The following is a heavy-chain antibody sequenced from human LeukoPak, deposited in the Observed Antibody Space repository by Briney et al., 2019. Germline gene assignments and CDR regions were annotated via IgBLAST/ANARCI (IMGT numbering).Heavy chain of an antibody. CDR1: GFTFNDYA. CDR2: ISCNSSTI. J-gene: IGHJ5*02. D-gene: IGHD2-2*01. CDR3: AESYCRSSGCSLVDWYNWFDT. Sequence: GRSLRLSCAASGFTFNDYAMHWVRQAPGKGLEWVLGISCNSSTIGYADSVKGRFTISRDNAKNSLYLQMNSLRAVDMASHYCAESYCRSSGCSLVDWYNWFDTWGQGTLVTVSS. V-gene: IGHV3-9*03.